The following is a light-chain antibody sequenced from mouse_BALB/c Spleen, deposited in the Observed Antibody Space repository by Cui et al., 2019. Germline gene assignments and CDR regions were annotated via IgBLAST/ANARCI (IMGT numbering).Light chain of an antibody. CDR1: SSVSY. CDR3: QQWSSNPLT. CDR2: LTS. J-gene: IGKJ5*01. Sequence: QIGLTQSPARRSAWPGEKVTMTCSASSSVSYMYWYQQKPRSSPKPWIYLTSNLASGVPARFSGSGSGTSYSLTISSMEAEDAATYYCQQWSSNPLTFGAGTKLELK. V-gene: IGKV4-68*01.